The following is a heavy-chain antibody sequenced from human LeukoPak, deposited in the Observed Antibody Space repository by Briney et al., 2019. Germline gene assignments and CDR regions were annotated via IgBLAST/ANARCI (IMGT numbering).Heavy chain of an antibody. V-gene: IGHV4-30-4*08. CDR3: ARDPKYYYGSGSSGIDY. J-gene: IGHJ4*02. CDR2: IYYSGST. D-gene: IGHD3-10*01. CDR1: GGSISSGDYY. Sequence: SETLSLTCTVSGGSISSGDYYWSRIRQPPGKGLEWIGYIYYSGSTYYNPSLKSRVTISVDTSKNQFSLKLSSVTAADTAVYYCARDPKYYYGSGSSGIDYWGQGTLVTVSS.